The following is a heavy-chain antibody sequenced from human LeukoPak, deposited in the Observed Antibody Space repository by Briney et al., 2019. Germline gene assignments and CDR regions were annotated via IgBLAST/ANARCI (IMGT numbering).Heavy chain of an antibody. V-gene: IGHV1-8*01. Sequence: ASVKVSCKASGYTFTSYDINWVRQATGQGLEWMGWMNPNSGNTGYAQKFQGRVTMTRNTSISTAYMELSSLRSEDTAVYYCATELDSIAAAKGHWGQGTLVTVSS. CDR1: GYTFTSYD. D-gene: IGHD6-13*01. CDR3: ATELDSIAAAKGH. J-gene: IGHJ4*02. CDR2: MNPNSGNT.